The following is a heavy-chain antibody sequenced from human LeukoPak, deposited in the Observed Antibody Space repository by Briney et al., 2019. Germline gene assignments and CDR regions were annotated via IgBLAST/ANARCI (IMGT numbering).Heavy chain of an antibody. J-gene: IGHJ3*02. CDR3: ARTIVGFYVGAFDI. V-gene: IGHV4-59*08. D-gene: IGHD1-26*01. CDR1: GGSISSYY. CDR2: IYYSGST. Sequence: PSETLSLTCTVSGGSISSYYWSWIRQPPGKGLEWIGYIYYSGSTNYNPSLKSRVTISVDTSKNQFSLKLSSVTAADTAVYYCARTIVGFYVGAFDIWGQGTMVTVSS.